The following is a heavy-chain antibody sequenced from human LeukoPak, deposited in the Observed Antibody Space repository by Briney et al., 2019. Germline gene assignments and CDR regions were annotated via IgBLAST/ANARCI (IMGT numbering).Heavy chain of an antibody. V-gene: IGHV4-59*01. J-gene: IGHJ4*02. Sequence: SETLSLTCTVSGGSIGSYYWSWIRQPPGKGLDWIGYIYYSGSTNYNPSLKSRVTISLDTSKNQFSLRLSSVTAADTAVYYCARGGYSYGYDYWGQGTLVTVSS. CDR1: GGSIGSYY. CDR2: IYYSGST. D-gene: IGHD5-18*01. CDR3: ARGGYSYGYDY.